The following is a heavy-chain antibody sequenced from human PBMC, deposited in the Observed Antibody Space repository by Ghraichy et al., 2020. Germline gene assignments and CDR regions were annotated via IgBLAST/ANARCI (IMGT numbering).Heavy chain of an antibody. CDR3: AREAGDILTGGRNWFDP. J-gene: IGHJ5*02. CDR1: GFTFSSYW. V-gene: IGHV3-74*01. CDR2: INSDGSST. Sequence: GSLRLSCAASGFTFSSYWMHWVRQAPGKGLVWVSRINSDGSSTSYTDSVKGRFTISRDNAKNTLYLQMNSLRAEDTAVYYCAREAGDILTGGRNWFDPWGQGTLVTVSS. D-gene: IGHD3-9*01.